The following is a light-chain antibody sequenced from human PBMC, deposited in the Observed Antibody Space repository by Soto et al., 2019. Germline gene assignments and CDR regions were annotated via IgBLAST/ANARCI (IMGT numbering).Light chain of an antibody. V-gene: IGKV3-11*01. CDR1: QSVSSY. J-gene: IGKJ1*01. Sequence: EIVLTQSPATLSLSPGERATLSCRASQSVSSYLAWYQQKPGQAPRLLIYDASNRATGIPDRFSGSGSGTDFTLTISKLEPGDFAVYYCQQYGGSSWTFGQGTKVDIK. CDR3: QQYGGSSWT. CDR2: DAS.